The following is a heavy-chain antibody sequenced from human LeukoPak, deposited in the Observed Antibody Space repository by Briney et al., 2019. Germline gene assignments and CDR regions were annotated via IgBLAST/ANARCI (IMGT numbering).Heavy chain of an antibody. J-gene: IGHJ4*02. CDR2: IYYSGST. CDR3: ARLRSPGDFDY. CDR1: GGSISSYY. V-gene: IGHV4-59*12. D-gene: IGHD1-26*01. Sequence: SETLSLTCTVSGGSISSYYWSWIRQPPEKGLEWIGTIYYSGSTYYNVSLKGQVTISVDTSKNQFSLNLSSVTAADTAVYYCARLRSPGDFDYWGQGTLVTVSS.